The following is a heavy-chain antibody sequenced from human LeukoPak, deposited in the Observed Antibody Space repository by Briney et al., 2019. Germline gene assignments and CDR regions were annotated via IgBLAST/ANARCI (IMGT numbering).Heavy chain of an antibody. CDR1: GGSIGSHY. CDR2: VYDIGST. Sequence: PSETLSLTCTVSGGSIGSHYWTWIRQTPGKGLEWIGYVYDIGSTYYNPSLKSRVTISVDTSKSQFSLKLSSVTAADTAVYYCARVLRYFDWLQNWFDPWGQGTLVTVSS. D-gene: IGHD3-9*01. J-gene: IGHJ5*02. V-gene: IGHV4-59*11. CDR3: ARVLRYFDWLQNWFDP.